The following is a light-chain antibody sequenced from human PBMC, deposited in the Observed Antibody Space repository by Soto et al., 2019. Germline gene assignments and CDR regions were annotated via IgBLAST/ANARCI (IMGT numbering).Light chain of an antibody. V-gene: IGKV4-1*01. Sequence: DIVMTQSPDSPAVSLGERATINCRSSQSVLYSSNNKNYLAWYQQRPRQPPKLLIYWASTRESGVPDRFNGSGSGTDFTLTVTSLQAEDVAVYYCQQYYSSPYTFGQGTKLEIK. CDR3: QQYYSSPYT. J-gene: IGKJ2*01. CDR2: WAS. CDR1: QSVLYSSNNKNY.